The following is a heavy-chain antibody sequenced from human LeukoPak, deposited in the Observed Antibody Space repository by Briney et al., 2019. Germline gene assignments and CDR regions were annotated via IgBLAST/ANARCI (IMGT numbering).Heavy chain of an antibody. D-gene: IGHD6-6*01. CDR1: GYTFTSYG. V-gene: IGHV1-18*01. J-gene: IGHJ5*02. CDR2: VSAYNGNT. CDR3: ARDRRIVARRAVDWFDP. Sequence: ASVKVSCKASGYTFTSYGISWVRQAPGQGLEWMGWVSAYNGNTNYAQKLQGRVTMTTDTSTSTAYMELRSLRSDDTAVYYCARDRRIVARRAVDWFDPWGQGTLVTVSS.